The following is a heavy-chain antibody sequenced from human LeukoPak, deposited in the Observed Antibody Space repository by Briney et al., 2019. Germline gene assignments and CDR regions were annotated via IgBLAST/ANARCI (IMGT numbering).Heavy chain of an antibody. Sequence: GGSLRLSCAASGFTFSGYSMNWVRQAPGKGLEWVSSISSSSSYIYYADSVKGRFTISRDNAKNSLYLQMNSLRAEDTAVYYCARTCPRYCSSTSCHFDYWGQGTLVTVSS. J-gene: IGHJ4*02. V-gene: IGHV3-21*01. CDR1: GFTFSGYS. CDR3: ARTCPRYCSSTSCHFDY. CDR2: ISSSSSYI. D-gene: IGHD2-2*01.